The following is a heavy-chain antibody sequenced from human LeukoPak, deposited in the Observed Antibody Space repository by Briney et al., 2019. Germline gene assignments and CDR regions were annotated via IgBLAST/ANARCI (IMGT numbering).Heavy chain of an antibody. CDR1: GFTFSDYA. V-gene: IGHV3-49*04. D-gene: IGHD3-3*01. J-gene: IGHJ4*02. CDR2: IRSKTYAGTT. CDR3: ARGVLGEVFWSGYSPNFDY. Sequence: LSGGSLRLSCTTSGFTFSDYAMSWVRQAPGKGLEWVAFIRSKTYAGTTEYAASVRGRFTFSRDDSKSLAYLQMNTLKTEDTAVYYCARGVLGEVFWSGYSPNFDYWGQGTLVTVSS.